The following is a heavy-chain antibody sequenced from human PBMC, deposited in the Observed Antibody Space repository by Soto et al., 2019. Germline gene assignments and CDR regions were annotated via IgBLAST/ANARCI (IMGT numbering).Heavy chain of an antibody. CDR3: ARGRYGDY. CDR1: GYTFTTYD. CDR2: ISAHNGNT. J-gene: IGHJ4*02. D-gene: IGHD1-1*01. Sequence: QVHLVQSGAEVKRPRASVKVSFKCSGYTFTTYDITWVRKAPGQGLEWVGWISAHNGNTNYAQKLQGRVTVTRDTSTSTAYMELRSLRSDDTAVYYCARGRYGDYWGQGALVTVSS. V-gene: IGHV1-18*01.